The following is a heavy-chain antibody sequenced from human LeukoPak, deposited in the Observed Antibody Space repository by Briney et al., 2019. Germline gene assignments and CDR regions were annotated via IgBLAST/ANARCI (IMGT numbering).Heavy chain of an antibody. V-gene: IGHV3-7*01. J-gene: IGHJ4*02. Sequence: GRSLRLSCAASGFTFSSYGMHWVRQAPGKGLEWVAHIKQDGSQEYYVDSVRGRFTISRDNAKNSLNLQMNYLRSDDTAVYYCARGVPYPSWSGPHYSDDWGQGILVTVSS. CDR2: IKQDGSQE. CDR3: ARGVPYPSWSGPHYSDD. CDR1: GFTFSSYG. D-gene: IGHD3-3*01.